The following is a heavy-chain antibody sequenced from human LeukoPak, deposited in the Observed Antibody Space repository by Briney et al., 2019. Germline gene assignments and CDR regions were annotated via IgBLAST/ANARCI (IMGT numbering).Heavy chain of an antibody. V-gene: IGHV1-69-2*01. J-gene: IGHJ4*02. CDR2: VDPRDGET. Sequence: GASVKVSCKASGYTFIDYYIHWVQQAPGKGLEWVGRVDPRDGETKYADKFRGIVTITADASTDTAYMELGSLKSEDTAVYFCVTDLVRRMPVDYWGQGTLVTVSS. CDR1: GYTFIDYY. CDR3: VTDLVRRMPVDY. D-gene: IGHD2-2*01.